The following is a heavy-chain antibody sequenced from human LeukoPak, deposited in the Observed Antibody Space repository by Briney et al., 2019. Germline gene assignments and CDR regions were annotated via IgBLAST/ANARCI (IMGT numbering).Heavy chain of an antibody. CDR3: ALIQGWGAGSYFLDY. Sequence: GGSLRLSCAASGFSIENDWMSWVRQAPGKGLEWVGRVKSYNAGGTTHYAAPVKGRFIISRDDSKNMLYLQMDSLKTEDTAVYYCALIQGWGAGSYFLDYWGQGALVTVSS. V-gene: IGHV3-15*01. CDR1: GFSIENDW. D-gene: IGHD3-10*01. CDR2: VKSYNAGGTT. J-gene: IGHJ4*02.